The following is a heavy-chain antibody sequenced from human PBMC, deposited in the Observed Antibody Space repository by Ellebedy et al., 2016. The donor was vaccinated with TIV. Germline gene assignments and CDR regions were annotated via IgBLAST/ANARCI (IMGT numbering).Heavy chain of an antibody. D-gene: IGHD1-14*01. V-gene: IGHV3-9*01. CDR3: ARVRGRTFDY. CDR1: GFTFDDYA. CDR2: ISWNSGNI. J-gene: IGHJ4*02. Sequence: PGGSLRLSCAASGFTFDDYAMHWVRQAPGKGLEWVSGISWNSGNIGYADSVKGRFTIPRDNAKKSLYLQMNSLRGEDTALYYCARVRGRTFDYWGQGTQVTVSS.